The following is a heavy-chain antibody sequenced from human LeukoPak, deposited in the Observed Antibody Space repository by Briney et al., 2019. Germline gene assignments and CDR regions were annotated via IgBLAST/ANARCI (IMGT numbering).Heavy chain of an antibody. CDR3: ARLRVSGSYLYYFDY. V-gene: IGHV4-4*09. CDR2: ILTSGST. J-gene: IGHJ4*02. D-gene: IGHD1-26*01. CDR1: GGSISSYH. Sequence: PSETLSLTCTVSGGSISSYHWSWVRQPPGKGQEWIGYILTSGSTNYNPSPTSRLTISVDTSKNQFTLKLSSVTAADTAVYYCARLRVSGSYLYYFDYWGQGTLVTVSS.